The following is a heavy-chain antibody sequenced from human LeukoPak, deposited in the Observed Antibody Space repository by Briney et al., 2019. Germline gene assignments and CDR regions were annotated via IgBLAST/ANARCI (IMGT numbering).Heavy chain of an antibody. CDR2: IYHSGDT. V-gene: IGHV4-38-2*02. Sequence: PSETLSLTCAVSGYSISSGYYWGWIRQPPGKGLEWIGTIYHSGDTYYNPSLKGRLTISVDPSKNQFSLRLTSVAAADTAVYYCARDRGRATYSSSSDYWGQGTLVTVSS. J-gene: IGHJ4*02. CDR1: GYSISSGYY. CDR3: ARDRGRATYSSSSDY. D-gene: IGHD6-6*01.